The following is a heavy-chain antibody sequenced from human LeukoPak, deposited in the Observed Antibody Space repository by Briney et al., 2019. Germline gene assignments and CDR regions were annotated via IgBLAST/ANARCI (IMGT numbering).Heavy chain of an antibody. CDR1: GGAISSGGYY. CDR3: ASRTPTVVTPYYYYMDV. J-gene: IGHJ6*03. V-gene: IGHV4-31*03. Sequence: PRQTLSLTCTVSGGAISSGGYYWSWIRQHPGKGLEWIGYIYYSGSTYYNPSLKSRVTISVDTSKNQFSLKLSSVTAADTAVYYCASRTPTVVTPYYYYMDVWGKGTTVTVSS. D-gene: IGHD4-23*01. CDR2: IYYSGST.